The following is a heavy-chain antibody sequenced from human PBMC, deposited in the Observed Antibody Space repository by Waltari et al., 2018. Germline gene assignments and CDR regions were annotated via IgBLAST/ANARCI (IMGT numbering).Heavy chain of an antibody. CDR2: IIPILGIA. CDR3: AGEDSGYDLGYYGMDV. D-gene: IGHD5-12*01. V-gene: IGHV1-69*04. J-gene: IGHJ6*02. CDR1: GGTFSSYA. Sequence: QVQLVQSGAEVKKPGSSVKVSCKASGGTFSSYAISWVRQAPGQGLEWMGRIIPILGIANYAQKFQGRVTITADESTSTAYMGLSSLRSEDTAVYYCAGEDSGYDLGYYGMDVWGQGTTVTVSS.